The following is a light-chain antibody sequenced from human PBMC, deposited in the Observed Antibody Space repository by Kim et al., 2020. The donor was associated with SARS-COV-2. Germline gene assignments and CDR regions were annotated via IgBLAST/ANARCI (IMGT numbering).Light chain of an antibody. CDR3: QIWDIDTV. CDR2: RNN. Sequence: VSLPLGQAASITCEGNDIGRTSVPWYQPRPCPAPVLVISRNNNRPSEIPDRFSGSNSGDTATLTISRTQAGDEADYYCQIWDIDTVFGGGTQLTVL. J-gene: IGLJ2*01. CDR1: DIGRTS. V-gene: IGLV3-9*01.